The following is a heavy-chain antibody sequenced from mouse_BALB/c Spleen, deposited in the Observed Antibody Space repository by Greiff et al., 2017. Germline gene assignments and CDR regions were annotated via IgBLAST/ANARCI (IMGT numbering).Heavy chain of an antibody. V-gene: IGHV1S137*01. Sequence: QVQLKESGAELVRPGVSVKISCKGSGYTFTDYAMHWVKQSHAKSLEWIGVISTYYGDASYNQKFKGKATMTVDKSSNTAYMELARLTSEDSAIYYCARRDYYGSSHYAMDYWGQGTSVTVSS. CDR2: ISTYYGDA. CDR3: ARRDYYGSSHYAMDY. J-gene: IGHJ4*01. D-gene: IGHD1-1*01. CDR1: GYTFTDYA.